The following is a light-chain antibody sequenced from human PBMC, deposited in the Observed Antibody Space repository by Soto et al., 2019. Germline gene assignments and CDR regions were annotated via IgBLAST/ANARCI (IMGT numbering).Light chain of an antibody. CDR3: QQSYSTPPN. CDR2: SAS. CDR1: RAINNY. J-gene: IGKJ2*01. Sequence: IPMTQSPSSLSASVGDRVTLTCRTSRAINNYVNWYQHHPGRVPKLLISSASILQAGVPSRFSAGGSETHFALTINNLQPEDVATYYCQQSYSTPPNFGQGTKLEI. V-gene: IGKV1-39*01.